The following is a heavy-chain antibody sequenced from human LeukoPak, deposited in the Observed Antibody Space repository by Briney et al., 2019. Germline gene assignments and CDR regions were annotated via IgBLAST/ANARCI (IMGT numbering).Heavy chain of an antibody. CDR3: TRVVEYYDILTGSPKGDNYFDS. CDR1: GDSVSSNRAA. CDR2: TYYRSKWYS. Sequence: SQTLSLTCAISGDSVSSNRAAWNWIRQSPSRGLEWLGRTYYRSKWYSDYAVSVKARITIIPDTSKNHFSLHLDSVTPEDTAVYFCTRVVEYYDILTGSPKGDNYFDSWGQGTLVTVPS. V-gene: IGHV6-1*01. J-gene: IGHJ4*02. D-gene: IGHD3-9*01.